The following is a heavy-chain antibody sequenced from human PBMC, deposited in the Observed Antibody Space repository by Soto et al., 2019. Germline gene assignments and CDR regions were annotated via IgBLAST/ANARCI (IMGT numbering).Heavy chain of an antibody. CDR3: ARAVTPYFGTWFDP. CDR2: ISHTGST. Sequence: QLQLQESGSGLVKPSQTLSLTCAVSGGSITSGNTYSWSWIRQPPGKGLEWIGSISHTGSTSYNPPLKSRVSMSVDKSKNHFSLKLSSVTAADMAVYYCARAVTPYFGTWFDPWGQGTLVTVSS. J-gene: IGHJ5*02. D-gene: IGHD3-10*01. V-gene: IGHV4-30-2*01. CDR1: GGSITSGNTYS.